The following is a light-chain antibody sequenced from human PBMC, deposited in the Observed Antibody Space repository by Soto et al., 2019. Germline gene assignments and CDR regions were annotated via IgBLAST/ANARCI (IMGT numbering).Light chain of an antibody. J-gene: IGKJ4*01. CDR2: DAS. CDR3: QQRRNWPLT. Sequence: EIVLTQSPATLSLSPGERATLSCRASQRVSSYLAWYQQKPGQAPRLLIYDASNRATGIPARFSGSGSGTDFTLTISSLEAEDFAVYYCQQRRNWPLTFGGGTKVEIK. V-gene: IGKV3-11*01. CDR1: QRVSSY.